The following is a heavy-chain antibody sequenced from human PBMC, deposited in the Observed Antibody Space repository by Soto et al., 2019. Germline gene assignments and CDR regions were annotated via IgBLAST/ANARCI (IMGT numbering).Heavy chain of an antibody. D-gene: IGHD1-1*01. J-gene: IGHJ4*02. Sequence: GGSLRLSCAASGFTFSIYAMPWVRQAPGKGLEWVSTTGGTGRTTYYADSVKGRFTVSRDNSKNTLDLQMSSLRAEDTAVYYCAAVHNTSRSFDYWGQGTLVTVSS. CDR1: GFTFSIYA. CDR2: TGGTGRTT. V-gene: IGHV3-23*01. CDR3: AAVHNTSRSFDY.